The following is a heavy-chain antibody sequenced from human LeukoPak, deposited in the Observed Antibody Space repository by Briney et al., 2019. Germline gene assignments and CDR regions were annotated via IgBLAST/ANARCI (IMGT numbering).Heavy chain of an antibody. CDR2: ISSSGSTI. CDR3: ARAGYSYGYYYYYGMDV. J-gene: IGHJ6*02. CDR1: GFTFSSYE. V-gene: IGHV3-48*03. Sequence: GGSLRFSCAASGFTFSSYEMNWVRQAPGKGLEWVSYISSSGSTIYYADSVKGRFTISRDNAKNSLYLQMNGLRAEDTAVYYCARAGYSYGYYYYYGMDVWGQGTTVTVSS. D-gene: IGHD5-18*01.